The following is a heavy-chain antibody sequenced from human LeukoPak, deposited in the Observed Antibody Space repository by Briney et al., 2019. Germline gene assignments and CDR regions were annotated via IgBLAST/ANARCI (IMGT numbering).Heavy chain of an antibody. J-gene: IGHJ6*03. CDR2: MNPNSGNT. D-gene: IGHD3-22*01. V-gene: IGHV1-8*01. CDR1: GYTFTSYD. CDR3: ARSYYDSSGYYISYYYYMDV. Sequence: ASVKVSCKASGYTFTSYDINWVRQATGQGLEWMGWMNPNSGNTGYAQKFQGRVTMTRNTSISTAYMELSSLRSEDTAVYYCARSYYDSSGYYISYYYYMDVWGKGTTVTVSS.